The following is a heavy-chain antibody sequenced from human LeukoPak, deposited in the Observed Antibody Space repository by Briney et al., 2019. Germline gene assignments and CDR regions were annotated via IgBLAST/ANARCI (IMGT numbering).Heavy chain of an antibody. J-gene: IGHJ4*02. V-gene: IGHV4-59*01. CDR2: IYYSGSP. CDR3: ARGYGYYDSSGYGY. Sequence: PSETLSLTCTVSGGSISSYYWSWIRQPPGKGLEWIGYIYYSGSPNCNPSLKSRVTISVDTSKNQFSLKLSSVTAADTAVYYCARGYGYYDSSGYGYWGQGTLVTVSS. CDR1: GGSISSYY. D-gene: IGHD3-22*01.